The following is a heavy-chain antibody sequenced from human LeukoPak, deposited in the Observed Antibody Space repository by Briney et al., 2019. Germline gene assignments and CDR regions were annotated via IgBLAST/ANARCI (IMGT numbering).Heavy chain of an antibody. D-gene: IGHD3-10*01. Sequence: ASVKVSCKASGYTFTSCDFNWVRHPTGQGLEWMGWMNPNSGNTGNAQKYRGRVTMTMNTSISTAYMEVSSLRSEDTAVYYCARGNYGSGSYHGPEIAFDIWGQGTMVTVSS. CDR1: GYTFTSCD. CDR3: ARGNYGSGSYHGPEIAFDI. V-gene: IGHV1-8*02. CDR2: MNPNSGNT. J-gene: IGHJ3*02.